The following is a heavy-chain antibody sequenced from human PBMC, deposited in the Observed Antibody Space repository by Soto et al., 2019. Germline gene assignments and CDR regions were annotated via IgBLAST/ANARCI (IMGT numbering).Heavy chain of an antibody. V-gene: IGHV2-26*01. CDR3: ARIPRPPGTWIDY. J-gene: IGHJ4*02. CDR2: IFSNDEK. D-gene: IGHD6-13*01. CDR1: GFSLSNARMG. Sequence: SGPTLVNPTDTLTLTCTVSGFSLSNARMGVSWIRQPPGKALEWLAHIFSNDEKSYSTSLKSRLTISKDTSKSQVVLTMTNMDPVDTATYYCARIPRPPGTWIDYWGQGTLVTVSS.